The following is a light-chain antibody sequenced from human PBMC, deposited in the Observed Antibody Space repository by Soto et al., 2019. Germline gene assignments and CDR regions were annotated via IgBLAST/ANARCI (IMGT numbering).Light chain of an antibody. CDR1: TGAVTSGHY. V-gene: IGLV7-46*01. J-gene: IGLJ2*01. Sequence: QTVVTQEPSLTVSPGGTVTLTCGSSTGAVTSGHYPYWFQQKPGQAPRTLIYDTSNKHSWTPARFSGSLLGGKAALTLSGAQPEDEAEHYCLLSYSGARSGVFGGGTKLTVL. CDR3: LLSYSGARSGV. CDR2: DTS.